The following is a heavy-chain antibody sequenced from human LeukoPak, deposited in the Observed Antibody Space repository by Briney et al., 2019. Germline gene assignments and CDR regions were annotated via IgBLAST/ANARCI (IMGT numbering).Heavy chain of an antibody. CDR2: INPNSGGT. D-gene: IGHD5-18*01. J-gene: IGHJ6*03. CDR1: GYTFTSYG. CDR3: ARGDSYGYAFYYYYYMDV. Sequence: ASVKVSCKASGYTFTSYGISWVRQAPGQGLEWMGWINPNSGGTNYAQKFQGRVTMTRDTSIGTAYMELSRLRSDDTAVYYCARGDSYGYAFYYYYYMDVWGKGTTVTVSS. V-gene: IGHV1-2*02.